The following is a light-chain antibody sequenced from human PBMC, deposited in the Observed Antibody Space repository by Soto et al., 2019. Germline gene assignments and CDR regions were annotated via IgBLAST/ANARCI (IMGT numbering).Light chain of an antibody. V-gene: IGLV2-8*01. Sequence: QSVLTQPASASGFPGQSVTISGTGTSSDVGYYDYVSWYQQHPGKAPKLVIYEVTKRPSGVPDRVSASKSGNTASLTVPGLRAEDEADYYCSSYAGSNNFVFGSGTKVTVL. CDR2: EVT. CDR1: SSDVGYYDY. J-gene: IGLJ1*01. CDR3: SSYAGSNNFV.